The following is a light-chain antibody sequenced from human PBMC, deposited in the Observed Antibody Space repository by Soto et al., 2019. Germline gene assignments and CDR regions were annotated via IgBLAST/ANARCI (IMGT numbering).Light chain of an antibody. J-gene: IGKJ1*01. Sequence: EIVLTQSPGTLSLSPWERATLSCRASQSVRSSYLAWYQQKPGQAPRLLIYGASTRATGIPDRFTGRGSGTDFTLTISRLEPEDFALYYCQQYGSSRWTFGQGTKVDIK. V-gene: IGKV3-20*01. CDR1: QSVRSSY. CDR2: GAS. CDR3: QQYGSSRWT.